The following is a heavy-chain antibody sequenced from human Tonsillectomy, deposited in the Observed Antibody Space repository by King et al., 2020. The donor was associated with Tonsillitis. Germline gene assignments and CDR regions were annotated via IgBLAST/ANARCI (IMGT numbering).Heavy chain of an antibody. CDR3: AREPYSSSWDDAFDI. CDR2: SNPNSGGT. V-gene: IGHV1-2*02. CDR1: GYTFTGYY. J-gene: IGHJ3*02. Sequence: QLVQSGAEVKKPGASVKVSCKASGYTFTGYYMHWVRQAPGQGLEWMGWSNPNSGGTNYAQKFQGRVPMTRDTSISTAYMELSRLRSDDTAVYYCAREPYSSSWDDAFDIWGQGTMVTVSS. D-gene: IGHD6-13*01.